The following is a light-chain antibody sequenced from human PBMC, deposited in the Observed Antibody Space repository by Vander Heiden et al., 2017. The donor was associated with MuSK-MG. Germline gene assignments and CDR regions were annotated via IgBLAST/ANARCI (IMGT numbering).Light chain of an antibody. Sequence: AIRLTQSPSSFPASTGDGVAIPCRASQGISSYLAWYQQKPGKAPKLLIYAASTLQSGVPSRFSGSGSGTDFTLTISCLQSEDFATYYCQQDDSYPRTFGQGTKVEIK. CDR3: QQDDSYPRT. CDR1: QGISSY. CDR2: AAS. J-gene: IGKJ1*01. V-gene: IGKV1-8*01.